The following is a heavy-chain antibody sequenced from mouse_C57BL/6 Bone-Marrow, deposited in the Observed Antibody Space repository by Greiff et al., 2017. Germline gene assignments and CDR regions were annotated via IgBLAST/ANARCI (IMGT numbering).Heavy chain of an antibody. CDR1: GYTFTSYW. J-gene: IGHJ2*01. V-gene: IGHV1-69*01. Sequence: VQLQQPGAELVMPGASVKLSCKASGYTFTSYWMHWVKQRPGQGLEWIGEIDPSDSYTNYNQKFKGKSTLTVDKSSSTAYMQLSRLTSEDSAVYYCARDGYGSSYAVFDYWGQGTTLTVSS. CDR2: IDPSDSYT. CDR3: ARDGYGSSYAVFDY. D-gene: IGHD1-1*01.